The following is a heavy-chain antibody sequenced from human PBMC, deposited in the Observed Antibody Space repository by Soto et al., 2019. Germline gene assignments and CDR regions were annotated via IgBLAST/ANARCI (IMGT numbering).Heavy chain of an antibody. J-gene: IGHJ4*02. CDR2: ISSSSSTI. D-gene: IGHD2-15*01. CDR1: GFTFSSYS. V-gene: IGHV3-48*01. Sequence: EVQLVESGGGLVQPGGSLRLSCAASGFTFSSYSMNWVRQAPGKGLEWVSYISSSSSTIYYADSVKGRFTISRDNAKNSRYLQMNSLRAEDTAVYYCARGGGPTPRKIDYWGQGTLVTVSS. CDR3: ARGGGPTPRKIDY.